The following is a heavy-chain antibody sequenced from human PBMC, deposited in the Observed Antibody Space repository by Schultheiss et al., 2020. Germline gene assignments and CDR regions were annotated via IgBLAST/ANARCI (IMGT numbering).Heavy chain of an antibody. J-gene: IGHJ4*02. CDR2: IIPIFGTA. CDR1: GGTFSSYA. D-gene: IGHD1-7*01. V-gene: IGHV1-69*06. CDR3: ARGAYNWNYVGLWYFDY. Sequence: SVKVSCKASGGTFSSYAISWVRQAPGQGLEWMGGIIPIFGTANYAQKFQGRVTITADKSTSTAYMELSSLRSEYTAVYYCARGAYNWNYVGLWYFDYWGKGTLVTVSS.